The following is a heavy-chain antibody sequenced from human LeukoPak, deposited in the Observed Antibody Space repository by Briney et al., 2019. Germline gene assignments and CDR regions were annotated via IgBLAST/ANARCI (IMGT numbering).Heavy chain of an antibody. CDR2: IYNSGRT. D-gene: IGHD3-10*01. Sequence: SETLSLTCSVCSHPISSGNDYGRWVWQPAGEGLEWIGPIYNSGRTNYNPSLKSRVTISVDTSKNQFSLRLSSVTAADTAVYYCARGRGSYGAGIEYWGQGTLVTVSS. CDR3: ARGRGSYGAGIEY. CDR1: SHPISSGNDY. V-gene: IGHV4-61*02. J-gene: IGHJ4*02.